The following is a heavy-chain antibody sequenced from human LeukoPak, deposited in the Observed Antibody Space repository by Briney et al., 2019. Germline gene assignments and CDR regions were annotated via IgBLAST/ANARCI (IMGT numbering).Heavy chain of an antibody. CDR3: ARGRYCSSTSCYRFWFDP. CDR2: INTNTGSP. D-gene: IGHD2-2*01. Sequence: ASVKVSCKASGYTFTSYAMNWVRQAPGQGLEWMGWINTNTGSPTYAQGFTGRFVFSLDTSVSTAYLQISSLKAEDTAVYYCARGRYCSSTSCYRFWFDPWGQGTLVTVSS. V-gene: IGHV7-4-1*02. J-gene: IGHJ5*02. CDR1: GYTFTSYA.